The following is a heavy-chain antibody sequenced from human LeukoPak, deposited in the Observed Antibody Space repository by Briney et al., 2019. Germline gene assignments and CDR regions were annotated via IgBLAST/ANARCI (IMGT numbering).Heavy chain of an antibody. D-gene: IGHD3-22*01. CDR1: GGTFTNYA. Sequence: ASVKVSCKSSGGTFTNYAFNWVRQAPGQGLEWMVRIIPIFDSAHYAQRFQGRITITTDESSTTAYMTLSSLTSDDTAVYYCASQDASIYSESSTSPTYSDWGQGTLVTVSS. CDR2: IIPIFDSA. V-gene: IGHV1-69*05. J-gene: IGHJ4*02. CDR3: ASQDASIYSESSTSPTYSD.